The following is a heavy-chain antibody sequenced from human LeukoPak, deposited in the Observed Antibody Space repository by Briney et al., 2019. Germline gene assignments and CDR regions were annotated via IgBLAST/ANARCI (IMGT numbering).Heavy chain of an antibody. J-gene: IGHJ4*02. CDR1: GFTFSSYA. D-gene: IGHD2-15*01. CDR2: ISYDGSNK. V-gene: IGHV3-30*04. Sequence: GGSLRLSCAASGFTFSSYAMHWVRQAPGKGLEWVAVISYDGSNKYYADSVKGRFTISRDNSKNTLYLQMNSLRAEDTAVYYCARDLGYCSGGSCYSIPDYWGQGTLVTVSS. CDR3: ARDLGYCSGGSCYSIPDY.